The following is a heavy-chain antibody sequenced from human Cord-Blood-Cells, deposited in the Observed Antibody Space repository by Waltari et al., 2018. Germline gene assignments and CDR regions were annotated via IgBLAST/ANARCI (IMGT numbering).Heavy chain of an antibody. V-gene: IGHV1-69*01. CDR2: IIPIFGTA. J-gene: IGHJ4*02. D-gene: IGHD2-2*01. CDR1: GGTFRSYA. Sequence: QVQLVQSGAEVKKPGSSVKVSCKASGGTFRSYAYSWVRQAPGQGLEWMGGIIPIFGTANYAQKFQGRVTITADESTSTAYMELSSLRSEDTAVYYCARDRLGYCSSTSCYYFDYWGQGTLVTVSS. CDR3: ARDRLGYCSSTSCYYFDY.